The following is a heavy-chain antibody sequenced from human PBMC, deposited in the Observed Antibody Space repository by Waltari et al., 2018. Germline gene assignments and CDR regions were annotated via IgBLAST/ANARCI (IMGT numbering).Heavy chain of an antibody. CDR1: GFTFNNYA. CDR3: AKDSCEGRGGGSCYNP. Sequence: EVQLLESGGGLVQPGGSLRLSCAASGFTFNNYAMTWVRQAPGKGPDWVSSITRSASYTYYRDSVKGRFTISRDNSESTLYLQMNNLRAEDTAIYYCAKDSCEGRGGGSCYNPWGQGTLVTVSS. J-gene: IGHJ5*02. D-gene: IGHD2-15*01. V-gene: IGHV3-23*01. CDR2: ITRSASYT.